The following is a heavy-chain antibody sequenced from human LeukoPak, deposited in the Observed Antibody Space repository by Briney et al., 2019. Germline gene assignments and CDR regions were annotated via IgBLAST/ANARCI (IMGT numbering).Heavy chain of an antibody. CDR1: GGSISSYY. J-gene: IGHJ4*02. CDR3: ARVTGYTIEDYFDY. V-gene: IGHV4-34*01. Sequence: PSETLSLTCTVSGGSISSYYWSWIRQPAGKGLEWIGEINHSGSTNYNPSLKSRVTISVKTSKNQFSLKLRSVTAADTAVYYCARVTGYTIEDYFDYWGQGTLVTVSS. CDR2: INHSGST. D-gene: IGHD3-9*01.